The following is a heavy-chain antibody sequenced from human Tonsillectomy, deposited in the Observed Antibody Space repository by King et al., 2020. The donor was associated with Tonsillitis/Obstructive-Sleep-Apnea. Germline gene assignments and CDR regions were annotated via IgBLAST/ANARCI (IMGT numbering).Heavy chain of an antibody. V-gene: IGHV4-34*01. Sequence: VQLQQWGAGLLKPSETLSLTCAVYGGSFSGYYWSWIRQPPGKGLEWIGEINHSGSTNYNPSLKSRVTISVDTSKNQFSLKLSSVTAADTAVYYCARVAQTFPPYSSRERFNYYYYMDVWAKGPRSPSP. CDR2: INHSGST. CDR3: ARVAQTFPPYSSRERFNYYYYMDV. D-gene: IGHD6-13*01. CDR1: GGSFSGYY. J-gene: IGHJ6*03.